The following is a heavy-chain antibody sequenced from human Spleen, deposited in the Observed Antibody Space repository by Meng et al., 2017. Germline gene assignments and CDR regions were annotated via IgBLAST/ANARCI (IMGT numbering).Heavy chain of an antibody. D-gene: IGHD2-15*01. Sequence: RLQWQGAGPGLVKPSETLSPPCRVSGGSIRRNSYYWGWVRQAPGKGLEWIGNIHYSGSPYYNPSLKSRVTISIDTSKNQFSLNLGFVTGADTAVYYCASAYCSGGSCAFDPWGQGTLVTVSS. J-gene: IGHJ5*02. CDR3: ASAYCSGGSCAFDP. CDR1: GGSIRRNSYY. V-gene: IGHV4-39*06. CDR2: IHYSGSP.